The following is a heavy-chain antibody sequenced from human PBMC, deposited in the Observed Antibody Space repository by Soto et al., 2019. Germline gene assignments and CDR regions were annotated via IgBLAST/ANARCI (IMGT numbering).Heavy chain of an antibody. CDR3: ARADYYGSGSYYN. V-gene: IGHV4-30-4*01. J-gene: IGHJ4*02. Sequence: QVQLQESGPGLVKPSQTLSLTCTVSGGSISSGDYYWSWIRQPPGKGLEWIGYIYYSGSTYYHPSLKSRVTILVDTPKNQFSLKLSCVTAADTAVYYCARADYYGSGSYYNWGQGNLVTVSS. CDR2: IYYSGST. D-gene: IGHD3-10*01. CDR1: GGSISSGDYY.